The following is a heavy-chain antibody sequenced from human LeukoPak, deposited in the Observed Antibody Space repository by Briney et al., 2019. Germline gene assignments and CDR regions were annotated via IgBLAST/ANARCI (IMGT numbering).Heavy chain of an antibody. D-gene: IGHD1-26*01. J-gene: IGHJ4*02. V-gene: IGHV3-21*01. CDR3: ARVMSSGSYYWAEDH. CDR2: ISTSSSYI. Sequence: GGSLRLSCAASGFTFSSYSMKWVRQAPGKGLEWVSSISTSSSYIYYADSVKGRFTISRDNAKNSLYLQMNSLRAEDTAVYYCARVMSSGSYYWAEDHWGQGTLVTVSS. CDR1: GFTFSSYS.